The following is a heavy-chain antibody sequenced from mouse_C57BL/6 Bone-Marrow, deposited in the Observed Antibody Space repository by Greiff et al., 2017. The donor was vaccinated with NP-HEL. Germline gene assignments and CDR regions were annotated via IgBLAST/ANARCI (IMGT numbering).Heavy chain of an antibody. CDR1: GYTFTDYY. J-gene: IGHJ1*03. Sequence: EVKLQQSGPELVKPGASVKISCKASGYTFTDYYMNWVKQSHGKSLEWIGDINPNNGGTSYNQKFKGKATLTVDKSSSTAYMELRSLTSEDSAVYYCARVGLPWYFDVWGTGTTVTVSS. CDR3: ARVGLPWYFDV. V-gene: IGHV1-26*01. CDR2: INPNNGGT. D-gene: IGHD2-4*01.